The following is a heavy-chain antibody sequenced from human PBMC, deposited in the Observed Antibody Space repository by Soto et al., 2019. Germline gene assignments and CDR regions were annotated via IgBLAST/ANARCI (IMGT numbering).Heavy chain of an antibody. CDR2: MSHDGSNT. CDR1: GFLFNTYA. CDR3: ARPASGYDVLTGQYFDDYPAMDV. J-gene: IGHJ6*02. V-gene: IGHV3-30-3*01. Sequence: GGSLRLSCTTSGFLFNTYALYGVRQGPFQRQAWGGGMSHDGSNTGYADTVKGRFTISRDNPKNTLYLQMDTLRTDDTAVYYCARPASGYDVLTGQYFDDYPAMDVWGQGTTVTVSS. D-gene: IGHD3-9*01.